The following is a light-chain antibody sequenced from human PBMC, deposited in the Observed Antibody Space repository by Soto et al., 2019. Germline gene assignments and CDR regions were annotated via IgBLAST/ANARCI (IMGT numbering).Light chain of an antibody. CDR2: DAS. J-gene: IGKJ5*01. CDR1: QSISSW. V-gene: IGKV1-5*01. CDR3: QQYNSYPYT. Sequence: IRMTQSPSSLSASTGARVTITCRASQSISSWLAWYQQKPGKAPKLLIYDASSLESGVPSRFSGSGSGTEFTLTISSLQPDDFATYYCQQYNSYPYTFGQGTRLETK.